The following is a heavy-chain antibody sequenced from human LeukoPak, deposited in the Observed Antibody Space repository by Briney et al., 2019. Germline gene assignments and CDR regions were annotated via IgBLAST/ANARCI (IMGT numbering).Heavy chain of an antibody. J-gene: IGHJ6*03. V-gene: IGHV1-69*13. D-gene: IGHD6-19*01. CDR1: GGTFSSYA. CDR2: IIPIFGTA. CDR3: ARDLRYSSGWSASGMDV. Sequence: SVKVSCKASGGTFSSYAISWVRQAPGQGLEWMGGIIPIFGTANYAQKFQGRVTITADESTSTAYMELSSLRSEDTAVYYCARDLRYSSGWSASGMDVWGKGTTVTISS.